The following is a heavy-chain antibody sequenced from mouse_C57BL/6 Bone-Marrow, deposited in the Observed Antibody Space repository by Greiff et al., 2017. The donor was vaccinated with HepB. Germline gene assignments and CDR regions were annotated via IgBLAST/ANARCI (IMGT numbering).Heavy chain of an antibody. J-gene: IGHJ3*01. Sequence: EVQLQESGPGLVKPSQSLSLTCSVTGYSITSGYYWNWIRQFPGNKLEWMGYISYDGSNNYNPSLKNRISITRDTSKNQFFLKLNSVTTEDTATYYCARDSGPYYYGSSFAWFAYWGQGTLVTVSA. D-gene: IGHD1-1*01. CDR2: ISYDGSN. CDR3: ARDSGPYYYGSSFAWFAY. CDR1: GYSITSGYY. V-gene: IGHV3-6*01.